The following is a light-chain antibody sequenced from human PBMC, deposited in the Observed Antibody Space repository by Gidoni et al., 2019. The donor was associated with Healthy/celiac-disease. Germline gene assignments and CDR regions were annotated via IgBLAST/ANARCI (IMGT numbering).Light chain of an antibody. Sequence: IQMTQSPSSLSASVVDRVTITCQARQDISNYLNWYQQKPGKAPKLLIYDASNLETGVPSRFSGSGSVTDFTFTISSLQPEDIATYYCQQYDNLPYTFGQGTKLEIK. CDR3: QQYDNLPYT. CDR2: DAS. J-gene: IGKJ2*01. CDR1: QDISNY. V-gene: IGKV1-33*01.